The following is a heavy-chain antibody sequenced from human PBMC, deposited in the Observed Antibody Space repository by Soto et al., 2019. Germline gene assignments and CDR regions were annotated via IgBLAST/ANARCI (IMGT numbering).Heavy chain of an antibody. V-gene: IGHV4-61*08. CDR3: ARGYYDNSAKYRKTIFDY. CDR1: GGSISSDDYY. J-gene: IGHJ4*02. D-gene: IGHD3-22*01. Sequence: SATLSLTCTVSGGSISSDDYYWNWIRQPPGKGLEWIGYIYYSGTTNYSPSLKSRLTISVDTSKNQFSLKLDSVTAADTAVYYCARGYYDNSAKYRKTIFDYWGQGALVTVSS. CDR2: IYYSGTT.